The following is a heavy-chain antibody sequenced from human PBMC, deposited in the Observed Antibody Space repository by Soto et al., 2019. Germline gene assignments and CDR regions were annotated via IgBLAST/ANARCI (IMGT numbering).Heavy chain of an antibody. V-gene: IGHV1-18*01. CDR1: GYSFDTFG. CDR2: ISIEKGDT. Sequence: QVQVVQSGAEVKKPGASVKVACKASGYSFDTFGMSWVRQAPGQGLEWMGWISIEKGDTNSAQKFQDRVTRTTDTSTSTAYMELRSLTSDDTAVYYCAGCYCSVGSCFTGGQFDLWGRGTLVTVSS. J-gene: IGHJ2*01. D-gene: IGHD2-15*01. CDR3: AGCYCSVGSCFTGGQFDL.